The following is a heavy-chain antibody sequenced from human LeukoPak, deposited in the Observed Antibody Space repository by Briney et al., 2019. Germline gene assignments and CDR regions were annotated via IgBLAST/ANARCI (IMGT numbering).Heavy chain of an antibody. CDR3: ARGAAAAGTDFSSYYYMDV. CDR2: IYYSGST. J-gene: IGHJ6*03. D-gene: IGHD6-13*01. V-gene: IGHV4-59*01. Sequence: PSETLSLTCTVSGGSISSYYWSWIRQPPGKGLEWIGYIYYSGSTNYNPSLKSRVTISVDTSKNQFSLKLSSVTAADTAVYYCARGAAAAGTDFSSYYYMDVWGKGTTVTVSS. CDR1: GGSISSYY.